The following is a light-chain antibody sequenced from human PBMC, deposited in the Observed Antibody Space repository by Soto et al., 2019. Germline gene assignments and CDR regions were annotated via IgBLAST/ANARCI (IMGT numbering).Light chain of an antibody. V-gene: IGKV1-5*03. J-gene: IGKJ1*01. Sequence: DIQMTQSPSTLSASVGDRVTITCRASQSISSWLAWYQQKPGKAPELLIYQASGLESGVPSRFSGSGSGTEFTLTISSLQPDDFATYYCQHYNSYPWTFGHGTKVEIK. CDR2: QAS. CDR1: QSISSW. CDR3: QHYNSYPWT.